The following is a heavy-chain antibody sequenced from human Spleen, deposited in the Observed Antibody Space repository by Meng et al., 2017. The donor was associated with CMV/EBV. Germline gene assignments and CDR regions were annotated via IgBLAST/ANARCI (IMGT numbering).Heavy chain of an antibody. CDR1: GFTFSSYS. CDR3: ARDLYDFWSGANYYYYYGMDV. CDR2: ISSSSSYI. Sequence: LSLTCAASGFTFSSYSMNWVRQAPGKGLEWVSSISSSSSYIYYADSVKGRFTISRDNAKNSLYLQMSSLRAEDTAVYYCARDLYDFWSGANYYYYYGMDVWGQGTTVTVSS. V-gene: IGHV3-21*01. J-gene: IGHJ6*02. D-gene: IGHD3-3*01.